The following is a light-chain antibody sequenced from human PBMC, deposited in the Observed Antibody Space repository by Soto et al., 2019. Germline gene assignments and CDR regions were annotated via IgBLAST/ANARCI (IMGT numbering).Light chain of an antibody. CDR1: QTISSW. V-gene: IGKV1-5*03. CDR2: KAS. Sequence: DIQMTQSPSTLSGSVGDRVTITFRASQTISSWLAWYQQKPGKAPKLLIYKASTLKSGVPSRFSGCGSGTEFTLTISSLQPDDFATYYCQQLRLYPSTFGGGTKVDI. CDR3: QQLRLYPST. J-gene: IGKJ4*01.